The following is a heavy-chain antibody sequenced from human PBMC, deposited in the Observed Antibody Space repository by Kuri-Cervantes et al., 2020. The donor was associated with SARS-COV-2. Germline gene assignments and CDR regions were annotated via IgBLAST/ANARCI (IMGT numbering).Heavy chain of an antibody. CDR2: IYHIGST. D-gene: IGHD2/OR15-2a*01. CDR1: GGSISSSSYY. V-gene: IGHV4-39*07. CDR3: ARECKSYENYYCYIDV. Sequence: AETLSLTCTVSGGSISSSSYYWGWIRQPPGKGLEWIGEIYHIGSTNSNPSLKSRVTISVDKSKNQFYLRVRSVTAADTAVYYCARECKSYENYYCYIDVWGKGTMVTVSS. J-gene: IGHJ6*03.